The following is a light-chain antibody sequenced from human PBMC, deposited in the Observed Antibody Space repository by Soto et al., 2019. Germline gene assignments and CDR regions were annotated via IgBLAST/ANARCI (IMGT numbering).Light chain of an antibody. CDR2: DND. J-gene: IGLJ2*01. Sequence: QSVLTQPPSLSAAPGQKVTISCSGSSSNIGRNSVSWYQHLPGTAPKLLIYDNDKRPSGIPDRFSGSKSGTSATLGITGLQTGDEADYYCGAWDNSLTGVVFGGGTKVTVL. CDR1: SSNIGRNS. CDR3: GAWDNSLTGVV. V-gene: IGLV1-51*01.